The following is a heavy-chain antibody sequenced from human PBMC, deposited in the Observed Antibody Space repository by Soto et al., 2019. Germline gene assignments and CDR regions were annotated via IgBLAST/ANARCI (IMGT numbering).Heavy chain of an antibody. D-gene: IGHD5-18*01. Sequence: HVELVQSGADVKKPGALVTISCKASGYTFTDYALHWVRQAPGQRLEWMGWMNAGVGNTLYSQKFQGRITITRDTSASTAYMELNSLKSEDTAIYYCARDTGYTFGSLNYWGPGTLVTVSS. J-gene: IGHJ4*02. CDR1: GYTFTDYA. V-gene: IGHV1-3*01. CDR2: MNAGVGNT. CDR3: ARDTGYTFGSLNY.